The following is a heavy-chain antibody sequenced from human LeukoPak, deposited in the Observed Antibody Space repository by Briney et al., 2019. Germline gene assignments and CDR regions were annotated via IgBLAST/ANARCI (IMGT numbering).Heavy chain of an antibody. Sequence: GASVKVSCKASGYTFTSYGISWVRQAPGQGLEWMGWISAYNGNTNYAQKLQGRVTMTTDTSTSTAYMELRSLRSDDTAVYYCARLDDILTGDFHYFDYWGQGTLVTVSS. CDR3: ARLDDILTGDFHYFDY. V-gene: IGHV1-18*01. D-gene: IGHD3-9*01. CDR1: GYTFTSYG. J-gene: IGHJ4*02. CDR2: ISAYNGNT.